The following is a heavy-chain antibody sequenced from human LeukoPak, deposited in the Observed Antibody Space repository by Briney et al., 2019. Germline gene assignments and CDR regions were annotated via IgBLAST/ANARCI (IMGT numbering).Heavy chain of an antibody. D-gene: IGHD3-9*01. V-gene: IGHV4-39*01. CDR1: GGSISTSPYY. CDR3: ARRRTYDILTGYPQYYFDY. Sequence: SETLSLTCSVSGGSISTSPYYWGWIRQPPRKGLEWIGDIYYSGNTYYNPSLKSRVTISVDTSKNQVSLKVPSVTAADTALYYCARRRTYDILTGYPQYYFDYWGQGALVTVSS. J-gene: IGHJ4*02. CDR2: IYYSGNT.